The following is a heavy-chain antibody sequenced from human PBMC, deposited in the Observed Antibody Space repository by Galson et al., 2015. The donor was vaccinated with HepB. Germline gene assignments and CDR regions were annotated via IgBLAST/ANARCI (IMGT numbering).Heavy chain of an antibody. CDR2: INPDSGGT. Sequence: SVKVSCKASGYTFTGYYMHWVRQAPGQGLEWMGWINPDSGGTNYAQKFQGRVTMTRDTSINTAYMELNRLRSDDSAVYYCARDYYDSSGPTAEYFQHWGQGTLVTVSS. V-gene: IGHV1-2*02. CDR1: GYTFTGYY. D-gene: IGHD3-22*01. CDR3: ARDYYDSSGPTAEYFQH. J-gene: IGHJ1*01.